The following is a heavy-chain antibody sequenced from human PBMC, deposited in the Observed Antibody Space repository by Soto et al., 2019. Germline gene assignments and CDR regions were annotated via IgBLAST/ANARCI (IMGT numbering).Heavy chain of an antibody. CDR3: ARDMGIY. V-gene: IGHV3-30-3*01. CDR2: ISYDGSNK. D-gene: IGHD1-26*01. Sequence: GGSLRLSCAASGFTVSSCAIHWVRQAPGKGLEWVAVISYDGSNKYYADSVKGRFTISRDNSKNTLYLQMNSLRAEDTAVYYCARDMGIYWGQGTLVTVSS. CDR1: GFTVSSCA. J-gene: IGHJ4*02.